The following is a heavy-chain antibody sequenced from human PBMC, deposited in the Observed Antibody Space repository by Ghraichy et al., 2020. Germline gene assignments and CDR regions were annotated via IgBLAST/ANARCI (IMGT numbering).Heavy chain of an antibody. CDR2: IYYSGST. V-gene: IGHV4-31*03. J-gene: IGHJ4*02. CDR1: GGSISSGGYY. D-gene: IGHD3-10*01. CDR3: AREEEDQFSGSYSGFDY. Sequence: LSLTCTVSGGSISSGGYYWSWIRQHPGKGLEWIGYIYYSGSTYYNPSLKSRVTISVDTSKNQFSLKLSSVTAADTAVYYCAREEEDQFSGSYSGFDYWGQGTLVTVSS.